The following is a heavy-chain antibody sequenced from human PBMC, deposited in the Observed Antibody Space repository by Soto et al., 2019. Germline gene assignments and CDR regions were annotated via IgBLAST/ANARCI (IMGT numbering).Heavy chain of an antibody. D-gene: IGHD5-18*01. Sequence: GGSLRLSCAASGFTFSSYAMSWVRQAPGKGLEWVSAISGSGGSTYYADSVKGRFTISRDNSKNTLYLQMNSLRAEAAAVYYCSKDMAAMVTDAFDYWGQGTLVTVSS. CDR3: SKDMAAMVTDAFDY. J-gene: IGHJ4*02. CDR1: GFTFSSYA. V-gene: IGHV3-23*01. CDR2: ISGSGGST.